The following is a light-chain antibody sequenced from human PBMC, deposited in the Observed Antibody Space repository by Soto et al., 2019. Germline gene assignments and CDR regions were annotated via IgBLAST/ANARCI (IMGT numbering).Light chain of an antibody. Sequence: EIVMTQSPATLSVSPGERATLSCRASQSVSSKLAWYQQKPGQSPRLLIYGASTRATGIPARFSGSGSGTEFTLTISSLQSEDFAVYYCQKYNSWPLVFGGGTKVEIK. V-gene: IGKV3-15*01. CDR3: QKYNSWPLV. J-gene: IGKJ4*01. CDR2: GAS. CDR1: QSVSSK.